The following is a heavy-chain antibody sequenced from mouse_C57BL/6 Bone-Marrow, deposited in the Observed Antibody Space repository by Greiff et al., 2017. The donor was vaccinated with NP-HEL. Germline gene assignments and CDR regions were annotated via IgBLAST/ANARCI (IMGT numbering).Heavy chain of an antibody. CDR3: ARKGWLRHCKDWYFDV. J-gene: IGHJ1*03. Sequence: EVQLQQSGPELVKPGASVKISCKASGYTFTDYYMNWVKQSHGKSLEWIGDINPNNGGTSYNQKFKGKATLTVDKSSSTAYMELRSLTSEDSAVYYCARKGWLRHCKDWYFDVWGTGTTVTVSS. CDR2: INPNNGGT. D-gene: IGHD2-2*01. V-gene: IGHV1-26*01. CDR1: GYTFTDYY.